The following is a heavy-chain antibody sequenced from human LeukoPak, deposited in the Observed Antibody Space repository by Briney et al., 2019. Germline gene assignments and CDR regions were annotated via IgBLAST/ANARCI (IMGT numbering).Heavy chain of an antibody. J-gene: IGHJ4*02. V-gene: IGHV3-23*01. CDR3: AKKYYYDSSGADFDY. D-gene: IGHD3-22*01. CDR1: GFTFSSYA. CDR2: ISGSGGST. Sequence: PGGCLRLSCAASGFTFSSYAMSWVRQAPGKGLEWVSAISGSGGSTYYADSVKGRFTISRDNSKNTLYLQMNSLRAEDTAVYYCAKKYYYDSSGADFDYWGQGTLVTVSS.